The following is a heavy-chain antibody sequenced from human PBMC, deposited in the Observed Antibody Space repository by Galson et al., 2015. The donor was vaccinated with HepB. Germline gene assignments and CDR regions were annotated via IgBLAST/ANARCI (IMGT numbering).Heavy chain of an antibody. J-gene: IGHJ4*02. D-gene: IGHD1-7*01. CDR2: IIPILGIA. CDR1: GGTFSSYT. CDR3: ARDLSGRNWNYGYFDY. Sequence: VKVSCKASGGTFSSYTISWVRQAPGQGLEWMGRIIPILGIANYAQKFQGRVTITADKSTSTAYMELSSLRSEDTAVYYCARDLSGRNWNYGYFDYWGQGTLVTVSS. V-gene: IGHV1-69*04.